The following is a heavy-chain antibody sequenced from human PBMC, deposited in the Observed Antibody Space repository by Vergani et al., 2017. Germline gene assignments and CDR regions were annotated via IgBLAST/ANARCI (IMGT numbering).Heavy chain of an antibody. J-gene: IGHJ6*02. CDR3: AKVPGIVGGGYYYYGMDV. CDR1: GFTFSSYA. Sequence: EVQLLESGGGLVQPGGSLRLSCAASGFTFSSYAMSWVRQAPGKGLEWVSAISGSGGSTYYADSVKGRFTISRDNSKNTLYLQMNSLRAEDTAVYYWAKVPGIVGGGYYYYGMDVWGQGTTVTVSS. CDR2: ISGSGGST. V-gene: IGHV3-23*01. D-gene: IGHD1-26*01.